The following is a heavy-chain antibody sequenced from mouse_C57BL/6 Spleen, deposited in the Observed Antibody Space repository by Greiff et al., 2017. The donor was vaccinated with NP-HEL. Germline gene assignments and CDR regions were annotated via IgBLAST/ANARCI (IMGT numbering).Heavy chain of an antibody. Sequence: VESGGGLVKPGGSLKLSCAASGFTFSSYTMSWVRQTPEKRLEWVATISGGGGNTYYPDSVKGRFTISRDNAKNTLYLQMSSLRSEDTALYYCASLITTVVEKDWYFDVWGTGTTVTVSS. V-gene: IGHV5-9*01. CDR1: GFTFSSYT. D-gene: IGHD1-1*01. CDR2: ISGGGGNT. CDR3: ASLITTVVEKDWYFDV. J-gene: IGHJ1*03.